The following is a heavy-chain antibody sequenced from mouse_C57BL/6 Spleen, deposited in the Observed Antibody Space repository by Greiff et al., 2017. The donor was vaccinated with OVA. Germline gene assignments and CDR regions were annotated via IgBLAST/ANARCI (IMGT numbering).Heavy chain of an antibody. J-gene: IGHJ4*01. CDR2: INPGSGGT. Sequence: QVQLQQSGAELVRPGTSVKLSCKASGYAFTNYLIEWVKQRPGQGLEWIGVINPGSGGTNYNEKFKGKATVTADKSSSTAYLQLSSLTSEDSAVYFCAHYSNYYAVDYWGQGTSVTVSS. CDR3: AHYSNYYAVDY. V-gene: IGHV1-54*01. D-gene: IGHD2-5*01. CDR1: GYAFTNYL.